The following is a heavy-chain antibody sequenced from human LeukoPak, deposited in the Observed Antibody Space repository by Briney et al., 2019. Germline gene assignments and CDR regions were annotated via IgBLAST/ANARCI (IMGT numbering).Heavy chain of an antibody. D-gene: IGHD4-17*01. Sequence: SETLSLTCAVYGGSFSDYSWSWTRQPPGKGLEWIGYISSIGSTNYNPSLKSRVTISVDTSKNQFSLKLTSVTAADTAVYFCARDPTPVTKGLDIWGQGTMVPVSS. CDR1: GGSFSDYS. CDR2: ISSIGST. J-gene: IGHJ3*02. CDR3: ARDPTPVTKGLDI. V-gene: IGHV4-59*12.